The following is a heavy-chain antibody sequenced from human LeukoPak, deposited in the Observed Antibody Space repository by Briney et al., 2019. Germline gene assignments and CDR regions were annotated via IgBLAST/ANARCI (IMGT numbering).Heavy chain of an antibody. CDR1: GFTFRTYS. CDR3: ARDRGTYYYDSSGPES. D-gene: IGHD3-22*01. CDR2: IWYDGSNK. Sequence: GGSLRLSCAASGFTFRTYSMNWVRQAPGKGLEWVAVIWYDGSNKYYADSVKGRFTISRDNSKNTLYLQMNSLRAEDTAVYYCARDRGTYYYDSSGPESWGQGTLVTVSS. V-gene: IGHV3-33*08. J-gene: IGHJ4*02.